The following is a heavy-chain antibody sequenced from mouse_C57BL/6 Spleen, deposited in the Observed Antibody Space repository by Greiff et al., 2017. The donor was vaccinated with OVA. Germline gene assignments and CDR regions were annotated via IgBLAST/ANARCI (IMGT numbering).Heavy chain of an antibody. V-gene: IGHV1-82*01. CDR2: IYPGDGDT. CDR3: ARLRGNWYFDV. J-gene: IGHJ1*03. CDR1: GYAFSSSW. Sequence: QVQLQQSGPELVKPGASVKISCKASGYAFSSSWMNWVKQRPGKGLEWIGRIYPGDGDTNYNGKFKGKATLTADKSSSTAYMQLSSLTSEDSAVYFCARLRGNWYFDVWGTGTTVTVSS.